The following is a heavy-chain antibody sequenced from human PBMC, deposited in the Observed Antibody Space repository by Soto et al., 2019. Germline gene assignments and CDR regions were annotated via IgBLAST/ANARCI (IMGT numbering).Heavy chain of an antibody. D-gene: IGHD4-17*01. J-gene: IGHJ4*02. V-gene: IGHV4-59*01. Sequence: PSETLSLTCTVSGGSLSSYYWSWIRQPPGKGLEWIGYIYYSGSTNYNPSLKSRVTISVDTSKNQFSLKLSSVTAADTAVYYCARSMTTVDYFDYWGQGTLVTVSS. CDR1: GGSLSSYY. CDR2: IYYSGST. CDR3: ARSMTTVDYFDY.